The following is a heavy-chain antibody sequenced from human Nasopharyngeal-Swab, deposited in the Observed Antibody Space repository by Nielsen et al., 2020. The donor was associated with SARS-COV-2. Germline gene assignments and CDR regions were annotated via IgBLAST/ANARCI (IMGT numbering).Heavy chain of an antibody. CDR1: GFIFSHCS. Sequence: GESLKISCAASGFIFSHCSMTWVRQAPGKGLEWISYISSSSSTIYYADSVKGRFTVSRDHAKNSLYLQMNSLRAEDTALYHCATYSRSDWYFDLWGRGTLVTVSS. CDR3: ATYSRSDWYFDL. V-gene: IGHV3-48*04. J-gene: IGHJ2*01. CDR2: ISSSSSTI. D-gene: IGHD2-15*01.